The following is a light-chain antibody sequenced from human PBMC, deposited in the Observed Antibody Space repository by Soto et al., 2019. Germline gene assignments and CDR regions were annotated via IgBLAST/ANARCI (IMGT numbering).Light chain of an antibody. CDR2: DAS. J-gene: IGKJ1*01. CDR1: QSVSID. Sequence: IVLTQPPATLSLSPGERATLSCRASQSVSIDLAWYQQKPGQAPRLLIYDASTRATGIPARLSGSGSRTDFTLTISSLEPEDFAVYYCQQRSSPQTFGQGTKVDIK. V-gene: IGKV3-11*01. CDR3: QQRSSPQT.